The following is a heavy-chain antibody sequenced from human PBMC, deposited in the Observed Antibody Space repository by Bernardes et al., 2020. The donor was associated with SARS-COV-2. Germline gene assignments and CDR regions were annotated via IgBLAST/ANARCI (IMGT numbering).Heavy chain of an antibody. CDR3: ATDQRYYDILTGRTYYYGMAV. CDR2: FDPEDGET. CDR1: GYTLTELS. Sequence: ASVKVSCKVSGYTLTELSMHWVRQAPGKGLEWMGGFDPEDGETIYAQKFQGRVTMTEDTSTDTAYMELSSLRSEDTAVYYCATDQRYYDILTGRTYYYGMAVWGQGTTVTVSS. V-gene: IGHV1-24*01. D-gene: IGHD3-9*01. J-gene: IGHJ6*02.